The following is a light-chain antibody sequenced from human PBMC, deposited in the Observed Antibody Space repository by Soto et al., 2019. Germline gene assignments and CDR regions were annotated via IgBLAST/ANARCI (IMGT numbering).Light chain of an antibody. J-gene: IGKJ1*01. CDR2: GAS. V-gene: IGKV3-20*01. Sequence: EIVLTQSPGTLSLSPGERATLSCRASQSVSSSYLAWYQQKPGQAPRLLIYGASSRATGIPDRFSGSGSVTDFTLTISRREPEDFAVYYCQQYGSSTWTFGQGTKVESK. CDR1: QSVSSSY. CDR3: QQYGSSTWT.